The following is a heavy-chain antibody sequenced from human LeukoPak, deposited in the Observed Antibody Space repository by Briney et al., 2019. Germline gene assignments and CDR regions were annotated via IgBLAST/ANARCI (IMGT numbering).Heavy chain of an antibody. Sequence: SETLSLTCTVSGGSISSYYWSWIRQPPGKGLEWIGYIYHSGSTNYNPSLQSRVTISVDTSKNQFSLNLNSVTAADTAVYYCARGGAARLHFQNWGQGTLVTVSP. D-gene: IGHD6-6*01. CDR2: IYHSGST. J-gene: IGHJ1*01. V-gene: IGHV4-59*01. CDR1: GGSISSYY. CDR3: ARGGAARLHFQN.